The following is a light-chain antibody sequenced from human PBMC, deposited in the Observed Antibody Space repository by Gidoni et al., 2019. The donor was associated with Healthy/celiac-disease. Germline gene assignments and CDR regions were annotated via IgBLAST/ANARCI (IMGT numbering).Light chain of an antibody. CDR1: QSISSY. V-gene: IGKV1-39*01. CDR2: AAS. Sequence: DIQMTQSPSSLSAPVGDRVTITGRASQSISSYLTWYQQKPGKAPKLLIYAASSVQSGVPSRCSGSGSGTDFTLTISSLQPEDFATYYCQQGYSTPAFGGGTKVEIK. J-gene: IGKJ4*01. CDR3: QQGYSTPA.